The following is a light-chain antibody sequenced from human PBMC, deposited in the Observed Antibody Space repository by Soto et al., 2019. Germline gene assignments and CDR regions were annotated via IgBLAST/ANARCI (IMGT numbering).Light chain of an antibody. V-gene: IGKV3-20*01. CDR3: LHYGGSPLT. Sequence: IVLTQFPGTLSLSPGERATLSCRASQSVGSNYLAWYQQRPGQPPNLLIFGASHRAPDIPDRFSGSGSGTDFTLTISRLEPEDFAVYYCLHYGGSPLTFGQGTRLEIK. CDR2: GAS. CDR1: QSVGSNY. J-gene: IGKJ5*01.